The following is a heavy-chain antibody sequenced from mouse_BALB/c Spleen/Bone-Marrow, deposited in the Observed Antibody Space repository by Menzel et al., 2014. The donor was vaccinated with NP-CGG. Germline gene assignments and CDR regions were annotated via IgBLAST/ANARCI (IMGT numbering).Heavy chain of an antibody. V-gene: IGHV1-85*01. D-gene: IGHD2-4*01. J-gene: IGHJ3*01. Sequence: VQLQESGAELVKPGASVKLSCKASGYTFTSYDINWVRQRPEQGLEWIGWIFPGDGSTKYNEKFKGKATLTTDKSSSTAYMQLSRPTSEDSAVYFCARRVYYDYDGGAWFAYWGQGTQVTVSA. CDR2: IFPGDGST. CDR1: GYTFTSYD. CDR3: ARRVYYDYDGGAWFAY.